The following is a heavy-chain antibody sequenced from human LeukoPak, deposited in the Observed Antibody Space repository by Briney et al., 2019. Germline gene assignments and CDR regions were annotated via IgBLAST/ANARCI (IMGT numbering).Heavy chain of an antibody. CDR1: GYTFTSYA. D-gene: IGHD1-26*01. Sequence: WASVKVSCKASGYTFTSYAMHWVRQAPGQRLEWMGWINAGNGNTKYSQKFQGRVTMTIDTSTSTVYMELRSLISDDTAVYYCTRESVGTSEYWGQGTLVTVSS. J-gene: IGHJ4*02. CDR2: INAGNGNT. CDR3: TRESVGTSEY. V-gene: IGHV1-3*01.